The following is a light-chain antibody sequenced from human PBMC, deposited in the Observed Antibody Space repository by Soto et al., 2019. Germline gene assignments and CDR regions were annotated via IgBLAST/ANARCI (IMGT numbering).Light chain of an antibody. CDR2: DAS. J-gene: IGKJ1*01. Sequence: ATLSLLQGKKPTLSCRASQSVSSRFSAWYQRKPGQGPMLLIYDASNRATGIPGRCSGSGSGTDFTLTISILEAEDFAVYYCQQRNNWPWTFGQGTKVDIK. CDR3: QQRNNWPWT. V-gene: IGKV3-11*01. CDR1: QSVSSRF.